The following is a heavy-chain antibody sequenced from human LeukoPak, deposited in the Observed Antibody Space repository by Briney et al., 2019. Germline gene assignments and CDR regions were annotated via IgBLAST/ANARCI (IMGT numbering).Heavy chain of an antibody. J-gene: IGHJ6*03. CDR1: GFTFSSYS. CDR2: ITSSSSYI. Sequence: PGGSLRLSCAASGFTFSSYSMNWVRQAPGKGLEWVSSITSSSSYIYYADSVKGRFTISRDNAKNSLYLQMNSLRAEDTAVYYCAKDRCSNGVGCYYYYMDVWGKGTTVTISS. V-gene: IGHV3-21*01. CDR3: AKDRCSNGVGCYYYYMDV. D-gene: IGHD2-8*01.